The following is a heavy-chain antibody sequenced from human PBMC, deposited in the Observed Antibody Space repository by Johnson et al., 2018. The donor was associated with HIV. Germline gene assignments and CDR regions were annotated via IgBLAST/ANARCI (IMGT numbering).Heavy chain of an antibody. J-gene: IGHJ3*02. CDR1: GFTVSSNY. CDR2: IYSGGST. Sequence: EQLVESGGGLVQPGGSLRLSCAASGFTVSSNYMSWVRQATGKGLEWVSVIYSGGSTYYEDSVKGRFTLSRDNSKNTLYLQMNTLRAEDTAVYYCARVGYGVLLWFGVDDAFDIWGQGTMVTVSS. D-gene: IGHD3-10*01. V-gene: IGHV3-66*01. CDR3: ARVGYGVLLWFGVDDAFDI.